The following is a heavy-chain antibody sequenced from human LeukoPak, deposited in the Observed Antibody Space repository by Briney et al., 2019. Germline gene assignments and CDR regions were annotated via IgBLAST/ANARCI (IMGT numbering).Heavy chain of an antibody. Sequence: GGTLRLSCAASGFTFSKYGMYWVRQAPGKGLEWVAFIRNDGRNKYYTDSVKGRFTISRDNSKNTLYLQMNSLRAEDTAVYYCAKDLNYGDLLDYWGQGTLVTVSS. D-gene: IGHD4-17*01. V-gene: IGHV3-30*02. J-gene: IGHJ4*02. CDR1: GFTFSKYG. CDR3: AKDLNYGDLLDY. CDR2: IRNDGRNK.